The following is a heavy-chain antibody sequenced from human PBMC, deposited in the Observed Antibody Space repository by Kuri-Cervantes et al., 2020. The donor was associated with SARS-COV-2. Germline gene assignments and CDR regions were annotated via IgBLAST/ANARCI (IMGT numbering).Heavy chain of an antibody. Sequence: GSLRLSCTVSGGSISSGDYYWSWIRQPPGKGPEWIGYIYYSGSTNYNPSLKSRVTISVDTSKNQFSLKLSSVTAADTAVYYCARGGLYDILTGYYPPFDYWGQGTLVTVSS. J-gene: IGHJ4*02. V-gene: IGHV4-61*08. D-gene: IGHD3-9*01. CDR1: GGSISSGDYY. CDR2: IYYSGST. CDR3: ARGGLYDILTGYYPPFDY.